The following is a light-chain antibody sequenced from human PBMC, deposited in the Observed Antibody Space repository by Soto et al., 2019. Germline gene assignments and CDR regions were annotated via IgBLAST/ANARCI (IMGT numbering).Light chain of an antibody. CDR1: QSVASAF. CDR2: GAS. V-gene: IGKV3-20*01. CDR3: QPYASSLT. Sequence: EIVLTQSPGSLSLSLGERATLSCRASQSVASAFFAWYQQKPGQPPRLLMYGASRRATGIPDRFSGSVSGTDFTLTISRMEPAAFTVYYCQPYASSLTFGQVTKVEI. J-gene: IGKJ1*01.